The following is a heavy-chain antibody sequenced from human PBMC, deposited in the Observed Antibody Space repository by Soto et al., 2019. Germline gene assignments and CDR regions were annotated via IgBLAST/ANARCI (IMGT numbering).Heavy chain of an antibody. CDR2: INPLLRIT. D-gene: IGHD2-15*01. V-gene: IGHV1-69*10. CDR1: GDSFTNYH. Sequence: SVKVSCQTSGDSFTNYHINWVRQAPGQGLEWVGGINPLLRITQHAKRFQGRLTITADRSTSTAYMGLNSLKSEDTAVYYCARDAPPRAGIYYGMDVWGQGTTVTVSS. CDR3: ARDAPPRAGIYYGMDV. J-gene: IGHJ6*02.